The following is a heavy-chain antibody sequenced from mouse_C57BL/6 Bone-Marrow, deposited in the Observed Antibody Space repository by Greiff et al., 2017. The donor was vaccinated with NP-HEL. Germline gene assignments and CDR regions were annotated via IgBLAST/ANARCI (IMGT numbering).Heavy chain of an antibody. CDR2: ISSGGDYI. CDR1: GFTFSSYA. Sequence: EVQLVESGEGLVKPGGSLKLSCAASGFTFSSYAMSWVRQTPEKRLEWVAYISSGGDYIYYADTVKGRFTISRDNARNTLYLQMSSLKSEDTAMYYCTRRGSNYGYFDVWGTGTTVTVSS. V-gene: IGHV5-9-1*02. J-gene: IGHJ1*03. D-gene: IGHD2-5*01. CDR3: TRRGSNYGYFDV.